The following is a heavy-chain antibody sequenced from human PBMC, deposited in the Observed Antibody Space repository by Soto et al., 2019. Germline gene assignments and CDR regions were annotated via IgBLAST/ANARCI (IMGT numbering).Heavy chain of an antibody. J-gene: IGHJ4*02. CDR2: IDYTGKTV. D-gene: IGHD4-17*01. V-gene: IGHV3-11*01. Sequence: GGSLRLSCTASGFTFGDYAMSWVRHASGKGLEWVSYIDYTGKTVYSADSVKGRFTISRDNAKNSLYLQMNSLRAEDTAVYYCARWTTYGAEYFFDYWGQGTLVTVSS. CDR3: ARWTTYGAEYFFDY. CDR1: GFTFGDYA.